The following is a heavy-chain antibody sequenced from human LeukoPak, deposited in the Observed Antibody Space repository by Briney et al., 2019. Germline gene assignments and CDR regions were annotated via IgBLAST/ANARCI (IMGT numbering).Heavy chain of an antibody. CDR3: ARDGGVRKYYSNYPEYYFDY. J-gene: IGHJ4*02. CDR1: GGSISSYY. V-gene: IGHV4-59*01. D-gene: IGHD4-11*01. CDR2: IYYSGCT. Sequence: SETLSLTCTVSGGSISSYYWSWIRQPPGKGLEWIWYIYYSGCTNYNPSLKSRVTISVDTSKNQFSLKLSSVTAADTAVYYCARDGGVRKYYSNYPEYYFDYWGQGTLVTVSS.